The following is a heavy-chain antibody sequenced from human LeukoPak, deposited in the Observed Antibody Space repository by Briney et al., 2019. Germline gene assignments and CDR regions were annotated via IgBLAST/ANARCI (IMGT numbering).Heavy chain of an antibody. D-gene: IGHD3-3*01. CDR1: GYTFTGYY. Sequence: ASVKVSCKASGYTFTGYYMHWVRQAPGQGLEWMGWINPNSGGTNYAQKFQGRVTMTRDTSISAAYMELSRLRSDDTAVYYCARDGGLFLEDPKFDYWGQGTLVTVSS. J-gene: IGHJ4*02. V-gene: IGHV1-2*02. CDR2: INPNSGGT. CDR3: ARDGGLFLEDPKFDY.